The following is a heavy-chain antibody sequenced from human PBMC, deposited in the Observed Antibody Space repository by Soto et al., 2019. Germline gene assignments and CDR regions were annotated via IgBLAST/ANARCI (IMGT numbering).Heavy chain of an antibody. CDR2: VNPILSMS. D-gene: IGHD3-10*01. CDR3: ATSYGSGYRAFDY. V-gene: IGHV1-69*04. CDR1: GDTFSFSS. J-gene: IGHJ4*02. Sequence: QVQLVQSGAEVKRPGSSVKVSCKASGDTFSFSSINWVRQAPGLGLEWMGRVNPILSMSNYAQRFQGRVTMTADKSTSTAYMELSGRRSEDTAMYYCATSYGSGYRAFDYWGQGALVTVSS.